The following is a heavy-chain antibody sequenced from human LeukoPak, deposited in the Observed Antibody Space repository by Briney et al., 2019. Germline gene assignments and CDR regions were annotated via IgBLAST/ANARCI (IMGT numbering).Heavy chain of an antibody. CDR1: GFTFSSNS. J-gene: IGHJ6*02. CDR3: ARESGSTLLVGDGMDV. V-gene: IGHV3-21*01. Sequence: GGSLRLSCAASGFTFSSNSMNWVRQAPGKGLEWVSSISSSSYIYYADSVKGRFTISRDNAKNSLYLQMNSLRAEDTAVYYCARESGSTLLVGDGMDVWGQGTTVTVSS. CDR2: ISSSSYI. D-gene: IGHD3-10*01.